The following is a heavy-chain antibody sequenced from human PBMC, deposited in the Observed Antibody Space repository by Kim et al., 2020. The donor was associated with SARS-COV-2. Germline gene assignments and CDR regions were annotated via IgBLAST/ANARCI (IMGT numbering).Heavy chain of an antibody. V-gene: IGHV3-11*05. D-gene: IGHD6-13*01. CDR3: ARVALGSSSWYWFDP. Sequence: ADSVEGRFTISRDNAKNPLFLQMNSLRAEDAAVYYCARVALGSSSWYWFDPWGQGTLVTVSS. J-gene: IGHJ5*02.